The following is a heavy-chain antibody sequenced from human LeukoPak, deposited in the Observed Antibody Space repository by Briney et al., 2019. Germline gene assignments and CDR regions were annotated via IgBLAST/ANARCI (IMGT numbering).Heavy chain of an antibody. Sequence: SEALSLTCAVYGGSFSGYYWSWIRQPPGKGLEWIGEINHSGSTNYNPSLKSRVTISVDTSKNQFSLKLSYVTAADTAVYYCASIAGDSSSWYRAYYFDYWGQGTLVTVSS. V-gene: IGHV4-34*01. J-gene: IGHJ4*02. CDR1: GGSFSGYY. CDR3: ASIAGDSSSWYRAYYFDY. D-gene: IGHD6-13*01. CDR2: INHSGST.